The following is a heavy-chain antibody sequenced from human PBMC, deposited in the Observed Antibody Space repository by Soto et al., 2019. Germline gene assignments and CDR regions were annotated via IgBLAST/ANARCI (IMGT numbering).Heavy chain of an antibody. D-gene: IGHD2-2*01. CDR2: INAGNGNT. J-gene: IGHJ6*02. V-gene: IGHV1-3*01. CDR1: GYSFTSYA. CDR3: ARVYCSSTSCYYYYGMDV. Sequence: QVQLVQSGAEVKKPGASVKVSCKASGYSFTSYAMHWVRQAPGQRLEWMGWINAGNGNTKYSQKFQGRVTITRDTSASTAYMELSSLRSEDKAVYYCARVYCSSTSCYYYYGMDVWGQGTTVTVSS.